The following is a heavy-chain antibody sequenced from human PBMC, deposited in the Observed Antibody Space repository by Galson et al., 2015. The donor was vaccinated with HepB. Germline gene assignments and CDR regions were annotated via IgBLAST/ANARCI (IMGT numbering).Heavy chain of an antibody. CDR1: GGTFSSYT. J-gene: IGHJ6*02. CDR2: IIPILGIA. V-gene: IGHV1-69*02. CDR3: ARDQVGATDAYYYYGMDV. D-gene: IGHD1-26*01. Sequence: SVKVSCKASGGTFSSYTISWVRQAPGQGLEWMGRIIPILGIANYAQKFQGRVTITADKSTSTAYMELSSLRSEDTAVYYCARDQVGATDAYYYYGMDVWGQGTTVTVSS.